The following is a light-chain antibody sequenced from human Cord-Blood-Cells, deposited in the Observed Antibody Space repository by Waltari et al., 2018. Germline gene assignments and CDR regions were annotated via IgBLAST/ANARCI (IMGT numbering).Light chain of an antibody. CDR1: QRVSSSY. V-gene: IGKV3-20*01. J-gene: IGKJ1*01. Sequence: EIVLTQSPGTLSLSPGERATLSCRASQRVSSSYLAWYQQKPGQAPRLLICGASSRATGIPDRFSGSGSGTDFTLTISRLEPEDFAVYYCQQYGSSPWTFGQGTKVEIK. CDR2: GAS. CDR3: QQYGSSPWT.